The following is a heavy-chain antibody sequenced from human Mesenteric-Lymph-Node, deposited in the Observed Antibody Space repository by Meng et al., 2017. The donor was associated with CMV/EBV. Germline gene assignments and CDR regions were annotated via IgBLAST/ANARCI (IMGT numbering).Heavy chain of an antibody. CDR3: ARGPGARYSSGWYAFDI. CDR1: YTFTDHH. Sequence: YTFTDHHIQWARQAPGQGLEWVGRITPKTGGTDYAQRFQGRVTMTRDTSISTVYMELSRLRSDDTAVYYCARGPGARYSSGWYAFDIWGQGTMVTVSS. J-gene: IGHJ3*02. D-gene: IGHD6-19*01. V-gene: IGHV1-2*06. CDR2: ITPKTGGT.